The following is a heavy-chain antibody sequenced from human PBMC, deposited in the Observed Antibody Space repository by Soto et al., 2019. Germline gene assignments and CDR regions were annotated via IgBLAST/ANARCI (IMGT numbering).Heavy chain of an antibody. CDR3: ARGMTTVTTLDY. CDR1: GGSISSGGYS. J-gene: IGHJ4*02. CDR2: IYHSGST. D-gene: IGHD4-4*01. Sequence: QLQLQESGSGLVKPSQTLSLTCAVSGGSISSGGYSWSWIRQPPGKGLEWIGYIYHSGSTYYNPHLRSRVTIAVDRSKTQFSLKLSSVTAADTAVYYCARGMTTVTTLDYWGQGTLVTVSS. V-gene: IGHV4-30-2*01.